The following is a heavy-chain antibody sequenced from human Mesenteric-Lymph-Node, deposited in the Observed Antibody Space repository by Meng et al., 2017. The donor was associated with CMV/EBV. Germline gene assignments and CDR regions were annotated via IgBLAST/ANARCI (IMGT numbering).Heavy chain of an antibody. J-gene: IGHJ3*02. V-gene: IGHV4-59*01. CDR3: ARDVMVSDAFDI. Sequence: SETLSLTCTVSGGHISDYYWSWIRQPPGKGLEWLGYIYKNGSTNYNPSLKSRVTISVDTSKNQFSLKLSSVTAADTAVYYCARDVMVSDAFDIWGQGTMVTVSS. CDR2: IYKNGST. CDR1: GGHISDYY. D-gene: IGHD3-10*01.